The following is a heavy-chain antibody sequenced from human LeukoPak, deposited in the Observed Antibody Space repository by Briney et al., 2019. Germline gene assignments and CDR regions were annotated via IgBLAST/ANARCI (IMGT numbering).Heavy chain of an antibody. J-gene: IGHJ4*02. D-gene: IGHD3-10*01. V-gene: IGHV3-9*01. CDR2: ISWNSGSI. Sequence: GGSLRLSCAASGFTFDGYAMHWVRQAPGKGLEWVSGISWNSGSIGYADSVKGRFTISRDNAKNSLYLQMNSLRAEDTALYYCAKDIGLLWFGEFPSFDYWGQGTLVTVSS. CDR1: GFTFDGYA. CDR3: AKDIGLLWFGEFPSFDY.